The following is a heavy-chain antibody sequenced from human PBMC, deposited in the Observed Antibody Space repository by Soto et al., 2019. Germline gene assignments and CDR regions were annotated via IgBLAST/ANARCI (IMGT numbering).Heavy chain of an antibody. Sequence: QVQLVQSGAEVKKPGSSVKVSCKASGGTFSSYAISWVRQAPGQGLEWMGGVITSFGTANYAQKFQGRATSTANESPSTAYMALSSLRSEDTPVYYCASAFNTAMVNDYYGMDVWGQGTTVTASS. CDR3: ASAFNTAMVNDYYGMDV. J-gene: IGHJ6*02. V-gene: IGHV1-69*01. CDR1: GGTFSSYA. CDR2: VITSFGTA. D-gene: IGHD5-18*01.